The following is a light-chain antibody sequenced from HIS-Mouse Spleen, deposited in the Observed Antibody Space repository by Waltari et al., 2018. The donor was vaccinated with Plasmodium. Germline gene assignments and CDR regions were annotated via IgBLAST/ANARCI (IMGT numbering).Light chain of an antibody. CDR3: QQSYSTLMYT. J-gene: IGKJ2*01. CDR1: QSISSY. Sequence: DIKLTQSPYSLSASVGDRVTIICRASQSISSYLNLYQQKPGKAPKLLIYAASSLQSGVPSRFSGSGSETDFTLTISSLQPEDFATYYCQQSYSTLMYTFGQGTKLEIK. CDR2: AAS. V-gene: IGKV1-39*01.